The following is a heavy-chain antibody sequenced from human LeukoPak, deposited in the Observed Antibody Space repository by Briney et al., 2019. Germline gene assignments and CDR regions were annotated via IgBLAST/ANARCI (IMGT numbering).Heavy chain of an antibody. Sequence: SETLSLTCTVSGGSIRSYYWSWIRQPPGKGLEWAGYIYYSGSTNDNPSLKSRVTISVDTFKKQFSLKLTSVTAADTAVYYCARVDTAMAIDYWGQGTLVTVSS. J-gene: IGHJ4*02. CDR3: ARVDTAMAIDY. CDR2: IYYSGST. CDR1: GGSIRSYY. V-gene: IGHV4-59*01. D-gene: IGHD5-18*01.